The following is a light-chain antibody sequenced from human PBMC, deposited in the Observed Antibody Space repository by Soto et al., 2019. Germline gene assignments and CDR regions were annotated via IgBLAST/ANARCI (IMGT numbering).Light chain of an antibody. J-gene: IGLJ3*02. CDR1: SSDVGGYNY. CDR2: EVS. V-gene: IGLV2-14*01. Sequence: QSALTQPASVSGSPGQSITISCTGTSSDVGGYNYVSWYQQHPGKAPKLMIYEVSNRPSGVSNRFSGSKSGNTASLTISGLQAEDGAGYYCSSYTSSSTLVFGGGTKVTVL. CDR3: SSYTSSSTLV.